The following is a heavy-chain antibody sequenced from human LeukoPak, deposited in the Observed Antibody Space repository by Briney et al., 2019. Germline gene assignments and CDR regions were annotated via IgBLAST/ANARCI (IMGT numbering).Heavy chain of an antibody. D-gene: IGHD6-13*01. V-gene: IGHV3-53*05. CDR3: AKDRGSSWYGWFDP. J-gene: IGHJ5*02. CDR2: IYIDGTT. Sequence: PGGSLRLSCAVSGFSVRNNYMSWVRQAPGKGLEWVSVIYIDGTTYHADSVQGRFTISRDNSKNTLYLQMNSLRAEDTAVYYCAKDRGSSWYGWFDPWGQGTLVTVSS. CDR1: GFSVRNNY.